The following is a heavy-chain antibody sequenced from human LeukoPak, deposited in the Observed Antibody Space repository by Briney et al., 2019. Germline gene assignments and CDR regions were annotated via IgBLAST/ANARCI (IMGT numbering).Heavy chain of an antibody. CDR3: AREILVVVAAAPTPFNWFDP. CDR2: IIPIFGTA. Sequence: SVKVSCKASGGTFGSYAISWVRQAPGQGLEWLGRIIPIFGTANYAQKFQGRVTITTDESTSTAYMELSSLRSEDTAVYYCAREILVVVAAAPTPFNWFDPWGQGTLVTVSS. V-gene: IGHV1-69*05. CDR1: GGTFGSYA. D-gene: IGHD2-15*01. J-gene: IGHJ5*02.